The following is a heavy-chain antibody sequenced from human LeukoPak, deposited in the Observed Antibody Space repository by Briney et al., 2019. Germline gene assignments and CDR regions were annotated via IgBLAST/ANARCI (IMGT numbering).Heavy chain of an antibody. CDR2: ISSSSSYI. J-gene: IGHJ6*02. V-gene: IGHV3-21*01. CDR3: ARYCSGGSCYHRDYYGMDV. CDR1: GFTFSSYS. D-gene: IGHD2-15*01. Sequence: PGGPLRLSCAASGFTFSSYSMNWVRQALGKGLEWVSSISSSSSYIYYADSVKGRLTISRDNAKNSLYLQMNNLRAEDTAVYYCARYCSGGSCYHRDYYGMDVWGQGTTVSVSS.